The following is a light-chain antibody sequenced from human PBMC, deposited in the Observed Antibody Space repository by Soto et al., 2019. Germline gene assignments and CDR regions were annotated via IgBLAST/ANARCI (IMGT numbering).Light chain of an antibody. V-gene: IGKV3-15*01. CDR2: GAS. CDR3: QQYDNCHRT. J-gene: IGKJ1*01. CDR1: QSVSSK. Sequence: EIVMTQSPATLSVSPGERATLSCRASQSVSSKLAWYQQKPGQPPRLLIYGASTRATGIPARFSGSGSGTEFTLTISSLQSEDFAVYYCQQYDNCHRTFGQGTNVDIK.